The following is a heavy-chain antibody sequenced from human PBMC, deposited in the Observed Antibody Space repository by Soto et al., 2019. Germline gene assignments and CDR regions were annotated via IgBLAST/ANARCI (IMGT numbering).Heavy chain of an antibody. D-gene: IGHD3-3*02. CDR3: AISQVGSSSLDIYYYYYYGMDV. J-gene: IGHJ6*02. V-gene: IGHV1-69*01. CDR1: GGTFSSYA. CDR2: IIPIFGTA. Sequence: QVQLVQSGAEVKKPGSSVKVSCKAPGGTFSSYAISWVRQAPGQGLEWMGGIIPIFGTAKYAQKFQGRVTITADESKGTGYMELRSLRSDDTAVYYCAISQVGSSSLDIYYYYYYGMDVWGQGTTVTVSS.